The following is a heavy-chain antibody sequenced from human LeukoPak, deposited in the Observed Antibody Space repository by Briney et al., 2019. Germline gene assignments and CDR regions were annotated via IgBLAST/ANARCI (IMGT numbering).Heavy chain of an antibody. D-gene: IGHD3-22*01. CDR2: IYHTGST. Sequence: SETLSLTCTVSGGSIRPYYWSWIRQAPGKGLEWIGYIYHTGSTTYNPSLKSRVTISVDKSKNQFSLKLSSVTAADTAVYYCARDARYYDSSGYYAFDVWGQGTVVTVSS. CDR3: ARDARYYDSSGYYAFDV. CDR1: GGSIRPYY. V-gene: IGHV4-59*13. J-gene: IGHJ3*01.